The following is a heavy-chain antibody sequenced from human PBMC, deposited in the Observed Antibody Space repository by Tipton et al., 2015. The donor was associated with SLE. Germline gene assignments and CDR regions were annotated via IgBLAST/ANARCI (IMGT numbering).Heavy chain of an antibody. CDR2: INHSGST. J-gene: IGHJ6*02. CDR1: GGSFSGYY. D-gene: IGHD5-18*01. CDR3: ARLRYRGYSYGSGYYYGMDV. V-gene: IGHV4-34*01. Sequence: TLSLTCAVYGGSFSGYYWSWIRQPPGKGLEWIGEINHSGSTNYNPSLKSRVTISVGTPKNQFSLKLSSVTAADTAVYYCARLRYRGYSYGSGYYYGMDVWGQGTTVTVSS.